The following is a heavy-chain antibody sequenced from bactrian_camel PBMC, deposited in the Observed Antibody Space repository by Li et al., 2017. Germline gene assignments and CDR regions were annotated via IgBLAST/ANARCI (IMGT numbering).Heavy chain of an antibody. D-gene: IGHD6*01. CDR2: INSVGGST. CDR1: GFLFSDQA. Sequence: VQLVESGGGLVQPGGSLRLSCAASGFLFSDQAMDWVRQAPGKGLEWVSVINSVGGSTYYADFVKGRFTIPRANTMNTAYLQMNSLKSEDTALYYCATSSLVVASLGRYNHWGQGTQVTVS. J-gene: IGHJ4*01. CDR3: ATSSLVVASLGRYNH. V-gene: IGHV3S40*01.